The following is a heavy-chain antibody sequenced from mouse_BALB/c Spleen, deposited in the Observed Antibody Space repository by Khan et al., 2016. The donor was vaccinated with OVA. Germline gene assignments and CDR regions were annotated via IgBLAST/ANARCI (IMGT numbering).Heavy chain of an antibody. CDR2: IYTYTGEP. V-gene: IGHV9-3-1*01. Sequence: LVESGPELKKPGETVKISCKASGYTFTNYGMNWVKQAPGKGLKWMGWIYTYTGEPTYADDFKGRFAFSLESSAGTAFLQINNLTNDDTATYFCERGSSRAMDYWGQGTSVTVSS. D-gene: IGHD1-1*01. CDR3: ERGSSRAMDY. J-gene: IGHJ4*01. CDR1: GYTFTNYG.